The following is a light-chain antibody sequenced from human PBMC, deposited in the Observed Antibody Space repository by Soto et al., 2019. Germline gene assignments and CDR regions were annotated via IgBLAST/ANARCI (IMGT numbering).Light chain of an antibody. V-gene: IGKV3-20*01. CDR3: QKYGSSRST. CDR1: QSVSSSY. Sequence: EIVLTQTPGTLSLSPGERATLSCRASQSVSSSYLAWYQQKPGQAPRLLIYGASSNATGIPDRFSGSGFGTNFLFTISRGGLEDFEVYYFQKYGSSRSTFGPGTKVDIK. J-gene: IGKJ3*01. CDR2: GAS.